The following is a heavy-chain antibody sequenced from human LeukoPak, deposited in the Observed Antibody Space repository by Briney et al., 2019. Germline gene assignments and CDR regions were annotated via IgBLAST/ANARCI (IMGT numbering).Heavy chain of an antibody. CDR3: APSPCSGDSCYRFDF. CDR1: GASISSSYW. D-gene: IGHD2-15*01. Sequence: SGTLSLTCAVSGASISSSYWWRWVRQPPGKGLEWIGEIHHSGSTKYNPSLKSRVTISVDKSKNQFSLKLSSVTAADTAVYYCAPSPCSGDSCYRFDFWGQGTQVTVSS. J-gene: IGHJ4*02. V-gene: IGHV4-4*02. CDR2: IHHSGST.